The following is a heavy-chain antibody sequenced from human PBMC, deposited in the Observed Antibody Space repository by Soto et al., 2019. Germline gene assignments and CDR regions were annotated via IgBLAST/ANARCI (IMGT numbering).Heavy chain of an antibody. D-gene: IGHD5-12*01. CDR2: ISSSGSYI. CDR1: GFTFSSNS. J-gene: IGHJ4*02. V-gene: IGHV3-21*01. CDR3: ARGPLSGYEIEY. Sequence: GGSRELSCPASGFTFSSNSMNWVRQPPGKGLEWVSSISSSGSYIFYADSVKGRFTISRDNSKNSLYLQMNSLRAEDTAVYYCARGPLSGYEIEYWGQGTLVTVSS.